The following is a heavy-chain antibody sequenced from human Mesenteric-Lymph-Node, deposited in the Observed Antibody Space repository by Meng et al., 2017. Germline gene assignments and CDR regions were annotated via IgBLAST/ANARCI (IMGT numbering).Heavy chain of an antibody. V-gene: IGHV6-1*01. Sequence: QVQLPQSGPGLVKPSQTLPLTFSTSGDSFSSNSAVWNWIRQSPSRGLEWLGRTYYRSEWFSDYAESVKSRITISPDTSKNQFSLQLTSVTPEDAAVYYCGRGYYFDYWGQGTLVTVSS. D-gene: IGHD5-12*01. CDR1: GDSFSSNSAV. CDR3: GRGYYFDY. CDR2: TYYRSEWFS. J-gene: IGHJ4*02.